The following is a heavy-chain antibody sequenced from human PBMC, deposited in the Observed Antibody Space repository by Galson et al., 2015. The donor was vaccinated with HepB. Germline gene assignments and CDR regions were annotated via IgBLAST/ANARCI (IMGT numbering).Heavy chain of an antibody. D-gene: IGHD6-19*01. Sequence: SLRLSCAASEFTFSTYSMNWVRQAPGKGLEWVSSISSRSSYIYYADSVKGRFTISRDNAKNSLYLQMNSLRAEDTAVYYCARTIAMAGIYYFDYWGQGTLVTVSS. J-gene: IGHJ4*02. CDR3: ARTIAMAGIYYFDY. CDR2: ISSRSSYI. CDR1: EFTFSTYS. V-gene: IGHV3-21*01.